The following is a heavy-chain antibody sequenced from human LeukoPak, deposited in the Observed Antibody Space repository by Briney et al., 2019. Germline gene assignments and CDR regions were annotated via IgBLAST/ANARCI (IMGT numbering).Heavy chain of an antibody. J-gene: IGHJ6*02. D-gene: IGHD6-19*01. CDR3: AKEVYSSGWYENPTYYYYYGMDV. V-gene: IGHV3-23*01. CDR1: GFSFSSYA. Sequence: GGSLRLSCAASGFSFSSYAMSWVRQAPGKGLEWVSAISGIGGRTYYAESVKGRFTISRDNSKNTLYLQMNSLRAEDTAVYYCAKEVYSSGWYENPTYYYYYGMDVWGQGTTVTVSS. CDR2: ISGIGGRT.